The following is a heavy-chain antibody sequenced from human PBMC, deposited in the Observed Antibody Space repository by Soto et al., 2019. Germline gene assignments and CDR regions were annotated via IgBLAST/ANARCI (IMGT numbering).Heavy chain of an antibody. CDR3: ARLEMAGPHLIDY. Sequence: QLQLQESGPGLVKPSETLSLTCSVSGSSITSRSYYWGGIRQPPEGGLEWFGAIDYIGPTYSNPSLRSRGIISADTPKNQCLLTLTSVTAADSTVYYCARLEMAGPHLIDYSGQGALVTVAS. V-gene: IGHV4-39*01. CDR1: GSSITSRSYY. CDR2: IDYIGPT. D-gene: IGHD2-8*01. J-gene: IGHJ4*02.